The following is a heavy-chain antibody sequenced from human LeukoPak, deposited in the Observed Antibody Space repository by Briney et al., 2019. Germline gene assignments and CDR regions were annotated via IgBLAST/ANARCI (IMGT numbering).Heavy chain of an antibody. CDR3: AKVLKGTGEVYQFDY. CDR1: GFTFSTYA. D-gene: IGHD7-27*01. Sequence: PGGSLRLSCAASGFTFSTYAMNWVHQAPGKGLEWVSAISIGGGSTYYADSVKGRFTISRDDSKNTLYLQMNSLRAEDTAVYYCAKVLKGTGEVYQFDYWGQGTLVTVSS. V-gene: IGHV3-23*01. J-gene: IGHJ4*02. CDR2: ISIGGGST.